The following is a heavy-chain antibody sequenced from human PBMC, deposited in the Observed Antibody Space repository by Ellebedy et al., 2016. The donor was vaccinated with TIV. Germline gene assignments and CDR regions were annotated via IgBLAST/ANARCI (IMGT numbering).Heavy chain of an antibody. V-gene: IGHV3-7*01. D-gene: IGHD1-26*01. Sequence: GGSLRLXCAASGFTFSSYWMSWVRQAPGKGLEWVANIKQDGSEKYYVDSVKGRFTISRDNAKNSLYLQMNSLRAEDTAVYYCARDLGGSYYYMDVWGKGTTVTVSS. CDR2: IKQDGSEK. J-gene: IGHJ6*03. CDR3: ARDLGGSYYYMDV. CDR1: GFTFSSYW.